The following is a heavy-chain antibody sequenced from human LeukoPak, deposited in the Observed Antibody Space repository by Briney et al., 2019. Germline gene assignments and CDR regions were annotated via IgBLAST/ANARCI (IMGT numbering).Heavy chain of an antibody. CDR3: ARGSPGFGEYYYDSSGSDAFDI. CDR1: GFTFSNYG. CDR2: LSNSGDIT. J-gene: IGHJ3*02. V-gene: IGHV3-23*01. Sequence: GGSLRLSCAASGFTFSNYGMNWVRQAPGKGLEWAAALSNSGDITYYADSVKGRFIISRDNYKNTLYLQMNSLRAEDTAVYYCARGSPGFGEYYYDSSGSDAFDIWGQGTMVTVSS. D-gene: IGHD3-22*01.